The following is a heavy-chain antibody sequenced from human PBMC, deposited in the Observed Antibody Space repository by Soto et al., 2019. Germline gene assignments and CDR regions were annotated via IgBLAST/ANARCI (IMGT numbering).Heavy chain of an antibody. CDR1: GDSISRRHW. V-gene: IGHV4-4*02. CDR2: LSHSGII. J-gene: IGHJ4*02. CDR3: ACVRYDRSGFDH. D-gene: IGHD3-22*01. Sequence: QVQLQESGPVLVRPSGALSVTCAVSGDSISRRHWWSWVLHSPGKGLGWIGELSHSGIINYNPSLQSRVTLSVDTSKNQLSLKLTSVTAAETAVYYCACVRYDRSGFDHWGQGTLVSVSS.